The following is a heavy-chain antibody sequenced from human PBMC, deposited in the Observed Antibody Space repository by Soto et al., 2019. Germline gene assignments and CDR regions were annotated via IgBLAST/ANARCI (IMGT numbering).Heavy chain of an antibody. CDR2: IIPSFGTA. CDR3: CRGFVRDGYPGGYYDGMDV. V-gene: IGHV1-69*13. Sequence: GASVKVSCKASGGTFSSYAISWVRQAPGQGLEWMGGIIPSFGTANYAQKFQGRVTITADESTSTAYIEQSSMRSEEPAVYYFCRGFVRDGYPGGYYDGMDVWGQGTTVTVSS. CDR1: GGTFSSYA. D-gene: IGHD2-8*02. J-gene: IGHJ6*02.